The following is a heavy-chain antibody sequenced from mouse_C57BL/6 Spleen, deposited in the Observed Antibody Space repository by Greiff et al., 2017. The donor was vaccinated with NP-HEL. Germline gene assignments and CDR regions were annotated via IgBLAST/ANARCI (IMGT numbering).Heavy chain of an antibody. Sequence: DVKLQESGPGMVKPSQSLSLTCTVTGYSITSGYDWHWIRHFPGNKLEWMGYISYSGSTNYNPSLKSRISITQDTSKNHFFLKLNSVTTEDTATYYCAREGYDYDGFAYWGQGTLVTVSA. V-gene: IGHV3-1*01. CDR2: ISYSGST. CDR1: GYSITSGYD. CDR3: AREGYDYDGFAY. J-gene: IGHJ3*01. D-gene: IGHD2-4*01.